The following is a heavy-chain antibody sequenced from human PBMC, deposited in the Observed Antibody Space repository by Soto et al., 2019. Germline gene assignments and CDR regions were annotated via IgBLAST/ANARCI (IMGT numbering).Heavy chain of an antibody. CDR1: GGSISSGGYY. CDR2: IYYSGST. CDR3: ARDALGYCSSTSCYGDYYYGMDV. J-gene: IGHJ6*02. Sequence: PSETLSLTCTASGGSISSGGYYWSWIRQHPGKGLEWIGYIYYSGSTYYNPSLKSRVTISVDTSKNQFSLKLSSVTAADTAVYYCARDALGYCSSTSCYGDYYYGMDVWGQGTTVTVSS. D-gene: IGHD2-2*01. V-gene: IGHV4-31*03.